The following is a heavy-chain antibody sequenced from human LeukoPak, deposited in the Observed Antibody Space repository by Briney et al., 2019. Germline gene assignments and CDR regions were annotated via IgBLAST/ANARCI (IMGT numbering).Heavy chain of an antibody. J-gene: IGHJ4*02. V-gene: IGHV3-23*01. Sequence: GGSLRLSCAASGFTFRSYAMNWVRQAPGKGLEWVSGISNSGDTTYYADSVKGRFSISRDNSKNTLYLQMDSLRAEDTAVYYCAIGWELHRFGYWGQGTLVTASS. CDR2: ISNSGDTT. CDR1: GFTFRSYA. D-gene: IGHD1-26*01. CDR3: AIGWELHRFGY.